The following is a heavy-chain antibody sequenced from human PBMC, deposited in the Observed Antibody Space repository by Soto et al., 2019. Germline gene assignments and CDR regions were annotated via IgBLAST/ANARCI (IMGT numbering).Heavy chain of an antibody. J-gene: IGHJ4*02. CDR2: IIPILGIA. CDR1: GGTFSSYT. CDR3: ARDPAYDFRSGPVA. Sequence: ASVKVSCKASGGTFSSYTISWVRQAPGQGLEWMGRIIPILGIANYAQKFQGRVTITADKSTSTAYMELSSLRSEDTAVYYCARDPAYDFRSGPVAWGQGTLVTVSS. V-gene: IGHV1-69*04. D-gene: IGHD3-3*01.